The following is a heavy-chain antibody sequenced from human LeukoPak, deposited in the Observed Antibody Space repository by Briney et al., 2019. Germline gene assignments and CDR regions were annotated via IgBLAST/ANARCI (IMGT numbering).Heavy chain of an antibody. CDR1: GFTFSDYY. CDR3: ARNEDYSDSTGYYSTFYLDS. Sequence: GGSLRLSCAASGFTFSDYYMSWIRQAPGKGLEWVANINEDGSEKHYVDSVKGRFTISRDNGKNAVYLEMNSLRVEDTAVYYCARNEDYSDSTGYYSTFYLDSWGQGTLVTVSS. V-gene: IGHV3-7*01. D-gene: IGHD3-22*01. CDR2: INEDGSEK. J-gene: IGHJ4*02.